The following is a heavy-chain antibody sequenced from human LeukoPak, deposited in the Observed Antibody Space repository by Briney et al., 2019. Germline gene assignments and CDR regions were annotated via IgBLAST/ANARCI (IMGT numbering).Heavy chain of an antibody. J-gene: IGHJ3*02. CDR2: ISYDGSNK. D-gene: IGHD6-13*01. Sequence: GRSLRLSCAASGFTFSSYAMHWVRQAPGKGLEWVAVISYDGSNKYYADSVKGRFTISRDNAKNSLYLQMNSLRAEDTAVYYCARDKLAATLAAGAFDIWGQGTMVTVSS. CDR3: ARDKLAATLAAGAFDI. V-gene: IGHV3-30-3*01. CDR1: GFTFSSYA.